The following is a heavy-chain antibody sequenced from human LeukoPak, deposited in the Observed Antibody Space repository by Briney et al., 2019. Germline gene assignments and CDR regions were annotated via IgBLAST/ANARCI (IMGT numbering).Heavy chain of an antibody. CDR1: GFTFSSCA. CDR2: LGADGVST. D-gene: IGHD3-10*01. CDR3: AKRVSYSSGSHFDY. V-gene: IGHV3-23*01. Sequence: GGSLRLSCAASGFTFSSCAMSWVRQAPGRGLEWVSILGADGVSTYYADSVKGRFTTSRDSSKNTLYLQMNSLRAEDSAIYYCAKRVSYSSGSHFDYWGQGTLVTVSS. J-gene: IGHJ4*02.